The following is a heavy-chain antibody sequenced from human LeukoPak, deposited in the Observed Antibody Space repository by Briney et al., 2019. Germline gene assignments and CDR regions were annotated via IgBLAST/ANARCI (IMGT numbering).Heavy chain of an antibody. D-gene: IGHD3-3*01. J-gene: IGHJ6*03. CDR2: INHSGST. CDR3: ARGYTIFGVVIRYYYYMDV. Sequence: GSLRLSCAASGFTFSSYSMNWVRQPPGKGLEWIGEINHSGSTNYNPSLKSRVTISVDTSKNQFSLKLSSVTAADTAVYYCARGYTIFGVVIRYYYYMDVWGKGTTVTVSS. CDR1: GFTFSSYS. V-gene: IGHV4-34*01.